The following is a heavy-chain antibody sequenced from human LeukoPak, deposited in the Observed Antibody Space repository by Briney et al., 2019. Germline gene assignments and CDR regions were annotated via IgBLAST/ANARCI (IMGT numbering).Heavy chain of an antibody. CDR3: TRHQGAGGSGVDY. J-gene: IGHJ4*02. Sequence: GGSLRFSCAASGFIFSGSAMHWVRQASGKGLEWVGRIRTKANSYATTYAASVKGRFTISRDDSENTAYLQMNSLKTEDTAVYYCTRHQGAGGSGVDYWGQGTLVTVSS. CDR2: IRTKANSYAT. D-gene: IGHD2-15*01. V-gene: IGHV3-73*01. CDR1: GFIFSGSA.